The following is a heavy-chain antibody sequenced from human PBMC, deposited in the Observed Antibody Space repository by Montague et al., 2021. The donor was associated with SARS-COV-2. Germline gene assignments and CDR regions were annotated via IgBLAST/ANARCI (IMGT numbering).Heavy chain of an antibody. Sequence: PALVKPTQTLTLTCTFSGFSLSTSGVGGGWIRQPPGKALEWLALIYWDDDKRYSPSLKSRLTITKDTSKNQVVLTMTNMDPVDTATYYCAHSIAAIEAESSYYYYYYGMDVWGQGTTVTVSS. CDR2: IYWDDDK. V-gene: IGHV2-5*02. D-gene: IGHD6-25*01. CDR3: AHSIAAIEAESSYYYYYYGMDV. J-gene: IGHJ6*02. CDR1: GFSLSTSGVG.